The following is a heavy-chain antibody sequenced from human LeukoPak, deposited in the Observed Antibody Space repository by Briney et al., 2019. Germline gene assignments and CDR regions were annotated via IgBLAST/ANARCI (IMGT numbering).Heavy chain of an antibody. V-gene: IGHV1-2*02. D-gene: IGHD3-9*01. CDR2: INPNSGGT. CDR1: GYTFTGYY. J-gene: IGHJ5*02. Sequence: GASVKVSCKASGYTFTGYYMHWVRQAPGQGLEWMGWINPNSGGTNYAQKFQGRVTMTRDTSISTAYMELSRLRSDDTAVYYCARADILTGYYRGYNWFDPWGQGTLVTVSS. CDR3: ARADILTGYYRGYNWFDP.